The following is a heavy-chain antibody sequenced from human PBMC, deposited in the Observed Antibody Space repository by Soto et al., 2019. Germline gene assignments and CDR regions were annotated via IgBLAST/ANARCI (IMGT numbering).Heavy chain of an antibody. V-gene: IGHV3-30-3*01. CDR3: ARACLSTPALDY. CDR1: GFTFSSYA. CDR2: ISYDGSNK. Sequence: QVQLVESGGGVVQPGRSLRLSCAASGFTFSSYAMHWVRQAPGKGLEWVAVISYDGSNKYYADSVKGRFTISRDNSKNTRYLQMNSLRAEDTALYYRARACLSTPALDYWGQGTLVTVSS. J-gene: IGHJ4*02. D-gene: IGHD2-2*01.